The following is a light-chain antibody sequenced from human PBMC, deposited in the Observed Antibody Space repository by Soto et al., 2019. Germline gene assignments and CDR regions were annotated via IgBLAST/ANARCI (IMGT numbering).Light chain of an antibody. CDR3: QQSYSTPRT. Sequence: DVQLTQYPSSLSASVGDRVTITCRASQSISSYLNWYQQKPGKAPKLLIYAASSLRSGVPSRFSGSGSGTDFTLTISSLQPEDFATYYCQQSYSTPRTFGQGTKVDVK. J-gene: IGKJ1*01. CDR1: QSISSY. V-gene: IGKV1-39*01. CDR2: AAS.